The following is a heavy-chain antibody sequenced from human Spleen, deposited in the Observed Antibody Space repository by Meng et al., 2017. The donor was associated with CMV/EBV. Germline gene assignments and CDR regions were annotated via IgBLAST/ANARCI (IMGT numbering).Heavy chain of an antibody. CDR1: GYTFTRHF. CDR3: ARDHSDNDDRWWLDP. D-gene: IGHD2-8*01. V-gene: IGHV1-46*01. CDR2: INPNGGWT. Sequence: SGYTFTRHFVHWVRQAPGQGLEWMGIINPNGGWTSSADIFQGRLTVTRDTSTNTVYMELSGLTPEDTAIYYCARDHSDNDDRWWLDPWGQGTLVTVSS. J-gene: IGHJ5*02.